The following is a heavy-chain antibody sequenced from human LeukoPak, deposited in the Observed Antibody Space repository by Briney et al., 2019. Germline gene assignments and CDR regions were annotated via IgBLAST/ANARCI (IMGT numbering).Heavy chain of an antibody. CDR1: GFTFSSYS. CDR3: ARDLPEDIVVVPAAIHYYMDV. V-gene: IGHV3-21*01. D-gene: IGHD2-2*01. Sequence: KPGGSLRLSCAASGFTFSSYSMNWVRRAPGKGPEWVSSISSSSSYIYYADSVKGRFTISRDNAKNSLYLQMNSLRAEDTAVYYCARDLPEDIVVVPAAIHYYMDVWGKGTTVTVSS. J-gene: IGHJ6*03. CDR2: ISSSSSYI.